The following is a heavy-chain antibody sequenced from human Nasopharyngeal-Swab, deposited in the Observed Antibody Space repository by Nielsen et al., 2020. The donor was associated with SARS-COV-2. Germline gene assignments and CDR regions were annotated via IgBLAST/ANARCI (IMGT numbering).Heavy chain of an antibody. J-gene: IGHJ6*03. CDR2: IDPSDSFT. Sequence: GESLKISCKGSGYSFTNYWITWVRQMPGKGLEWMGRIDPSDSFTTYNPSFQGHVTISADKSISTAYLQWGSLQASDTAVYYCARHPTIFGVVHTPYYFYIDVWGKGTTVTVSS. V-gene: IGHV5-10-1*01. CDR3: ARHPTIFGVVHTPYYFYIDV. D-gene: IGHD3-3*01. CDR1: GYSFTNYW.